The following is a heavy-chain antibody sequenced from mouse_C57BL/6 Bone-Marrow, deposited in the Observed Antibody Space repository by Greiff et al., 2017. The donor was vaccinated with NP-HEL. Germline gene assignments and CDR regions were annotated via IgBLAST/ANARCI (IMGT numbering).Heavy chain of an antibody. CDR1: GFSLTSYG. CDR3: ARNYGYYYGSSPFAY. J-gene: IGHJ3*01. Sequence: QVQLQQSGPGLVQPSQSLSITCTVSGFSLTSYGVHWVRQSPGKGLEWLGVIWSGGRTDYNAAFISRLSISKDNSKSQVFFKMNSLQADDTAIYYCARNYGYYYGSSPFAYWGQGTLVTVSA. CDR2: IWSGGRT. D-gene: IGHD1-1*01. V-gene: IGHV2-2*01.